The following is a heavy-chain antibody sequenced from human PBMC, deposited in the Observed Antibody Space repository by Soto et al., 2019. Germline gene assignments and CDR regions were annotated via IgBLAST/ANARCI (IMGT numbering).Heavy chain of an antibody. CDR2: IYPGDSDT. CDR3: ARLQDQYCSSTSCYYYYYYGMDV. Sequence: PGESLKISCKGSGYSFTSYWIGWVRQMPGKGLEWMGVIYPGDSDTRYSPSFQGQVTISANKSISTAYLQWSSLKASDTAMYYCARLQDQYCSSTSCYYYYYYGMDVWGQGTTVTVSS. D-gene: IGHD2-2*01. V-gene: IGHV5-51*01. J-gene: IGHJ6*02. CDR1: GYSFTSYW.